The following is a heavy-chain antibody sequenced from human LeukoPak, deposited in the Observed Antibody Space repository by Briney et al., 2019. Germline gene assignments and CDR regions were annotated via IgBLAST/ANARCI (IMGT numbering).Heavy chain of an antibody. D-gene: IGHD3-9*01. CDR2: ISYSGST. V-gene: IGHV4-39*02. CDR3: ARAFDGYDILTGSWQEYYFDY. J-gene: IGHJ4*02. Sequence: SETLSLTCTVSGGSISSSSYYWGWIRQPPGKGLEWIGSISYSGSTSYNPSLKSRVTISVATSKNQFSLKLSSVTAADTAVYYCARAFDGYDILTGSWQEYYFDYWGQGTLVTVSS. CDR1: GGSISSSSYY.